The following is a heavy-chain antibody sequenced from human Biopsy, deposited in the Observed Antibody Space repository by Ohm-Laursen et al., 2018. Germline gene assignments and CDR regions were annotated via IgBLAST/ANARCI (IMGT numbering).Heavy chain of an antibody. CDR3: AKPSGGVSTIGFDP. D-gene: IGHD5/OR15-5a*01. J-gene: IGHJ5*02. Sequence: ASVKVSCNASGYSFTSYYMHWVRQAPGQGLEWMGWINPDTGETRYAPKFQGRLALTRDVSVNTGYLELSSLRSDDTAIYFCAKPSGGVSTIGFDPWGQGTQIIVS. V-gene: IGHV1-2*02. CDR1: GYSFTSYY. CDR2: INPDTGET.